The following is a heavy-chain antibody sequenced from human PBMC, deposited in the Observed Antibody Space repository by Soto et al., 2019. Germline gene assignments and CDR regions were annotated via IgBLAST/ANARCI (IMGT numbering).Heavy chain of an antibody. CDR3: ARRRFGDFQNWFDP. J-gene: IGHJ5*02. D-gene: IGHD4-17*01. CDR1: VFTFSDYS. V-gene: IGHV3-48*02. Sequence: GGSLRLSCAASVFTFSDYSMNWVRQSPGKGLEWVSYISSSRSTIYYADSVKGRFTISRDNAKNSLYLQMNSLRDEDTAVYYCARRRFGDFQNWFDPWGQGTLVTVSS. CDR2: ISSSRSTI.